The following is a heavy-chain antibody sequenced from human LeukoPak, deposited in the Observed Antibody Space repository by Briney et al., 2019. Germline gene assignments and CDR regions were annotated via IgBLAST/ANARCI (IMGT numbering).Heavy chain of an antibody. V-gene: IGHV3-23*01. Sequence: GGSLRLSCAASGFTFSGYAMSWVRQAPGKGLDWVSTIIDSGGSTYYADSVKGRFTISRDNSKNTLYLQMNSLRAEDTAVYYCAKEAVRKFDFDYWGQGTLVTVSS. D-gene: IGHD1-14*01. J-gene: IGHJ4*02. CDR2: IIDSGGST. CDR3: AKEAVRKFDFDY. CDR1: GFTFSGYA.